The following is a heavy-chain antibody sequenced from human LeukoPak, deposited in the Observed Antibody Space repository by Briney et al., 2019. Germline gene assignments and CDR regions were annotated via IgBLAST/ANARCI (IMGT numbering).Heavy chain of an antibody. CDR2: INPNSGGT. CDR3: ARAEHDYVWGSYRYTLHFDH. J-gene: IGHJ4*02. Sequence: ASVKVSCKASGYTFTGYYMHWVRQAPGQGLEWMGWINPNSGGTNYAQKFQGRVTMTRDTSISTAYMELSRLRSDDTAVYYCARAEHDYVWGSYRYTLHFDHWGQGTLVTVSS. D-gene: IGHD3-16*02. V-gene: IGHV1-2*02. CDR1: GYTFTGYY.